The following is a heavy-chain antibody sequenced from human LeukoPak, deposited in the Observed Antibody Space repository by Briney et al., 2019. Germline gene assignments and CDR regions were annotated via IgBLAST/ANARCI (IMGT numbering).Heavy chain of an antibody. D-gene: IGHD3-22*01. V-gene: IGHV1-18*01. CDR3: ARDPSYDSSGYPNWLDP. CDR1: GYTFTTYG. Sequence: GASVKVSYKASGYTFTTYGISWVRQAPGQGLEWMGWISAYNGNTNYAQKVQGRVTMSTNTSTTTAYMELRSLRSDDTAVYYCARDPSYDSSGYPNWLDPWGQGTLVTVSS. CDR2: ISAYNGNT. J-gene: IGHJ5*02.